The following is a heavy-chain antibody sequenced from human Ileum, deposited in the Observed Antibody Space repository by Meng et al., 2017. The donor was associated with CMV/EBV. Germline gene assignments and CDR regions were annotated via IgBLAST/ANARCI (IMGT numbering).Heavy chain of an antibody. CDR2: INGGNGKT. CDR3: ARGRVYSDY. D-gene: IGHD2-21*01. J-gene: IGHJ4*02. CDR1: GYSFTSDV. Sequence: KVSCQAYGYSFTSDVMHWVRQAPGQRLEWMGWINGGNGKTKYSQNFQGRVTITRDTSASTAYMEVSSLRSEDTAVYYCARGRVYSDYWGQGTLVTVSS. V-gene: IGHV1-3*01.